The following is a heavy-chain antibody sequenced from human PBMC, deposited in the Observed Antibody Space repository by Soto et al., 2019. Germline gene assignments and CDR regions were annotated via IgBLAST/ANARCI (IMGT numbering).Heavy chain of an antibody. CDR1: GGSISSYY. CDR3: AREEVELRLSAFDL. CDR2: IYTSGST. J-gene: IGHJ3*01. D-gene: IGHD1-7*01. V-gene: IGHV4-4*07. Sequence: SETLSLTCTVSGGSISSYYWSWIRQPAGKGLEWIGRIYTSGSTNYNSSLKSRVTMSVDTSKNQFSLKLSSVTAADTAVYYCAREEVELRLSAFDLWGQGTMVTVSS.